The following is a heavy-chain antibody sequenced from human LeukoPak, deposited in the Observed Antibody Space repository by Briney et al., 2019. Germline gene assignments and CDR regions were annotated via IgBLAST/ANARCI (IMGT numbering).Heavy chain of an antibody. CDR1: GFTFSSYE. CDR2: ISSSGNSI. CDR3: ARGMGYDSSGYYYRDFDY. V-gene: IGHV3-48*03. Sequence: GGSLRLSCVASGFTFSSYEVSWVRQAPGKGLEWVSYISSSGNSIEYADSVKGRFTISRDNAKNSLYLQMNSLRAEDTAVYYCARGMGYDSSGYYYRDFDYWGQGTLVTVSS. D-gene: IGHD3-22*01. J-gene: IGHJ4*02.